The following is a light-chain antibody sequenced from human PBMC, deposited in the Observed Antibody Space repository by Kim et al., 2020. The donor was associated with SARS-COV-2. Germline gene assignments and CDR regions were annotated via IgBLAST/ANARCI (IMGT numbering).Light chain of an antibody. CDR1: QAIGTY. Sequence: AFVGDRVTITCRASQAIGTYLAWFQQKPGRAPKSLIYAASNLHSGVPSKFSGNGSGADFTLTISSLQPGDFATYYCQQYKIYPWTFGRGTKVDIK. J-gene: IGKJ1*01. CDR2: AAS. V-gene: IGKV1-16*02. CDR3: QQYKIYPWT.